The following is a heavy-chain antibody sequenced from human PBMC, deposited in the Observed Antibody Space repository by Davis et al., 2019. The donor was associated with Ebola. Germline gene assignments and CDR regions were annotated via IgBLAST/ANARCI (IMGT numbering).Heavy chain of an antibody. J-gene: IGHJ5*02. V-gene: IGHV4-31*03. D-gene: IGHD5-18*01. Sequence: SETLSLTCTVSGYSISSGYYWSWIRQHPGKGLEWIGYIYYSGSTYYNPSLKSRVTISVDTSKNQFSLKLSSVTAADTAVYYCARVGTMVTALVFDPWGQGTLVTVSS. CDR2: IYYSGST. CDR3: ARVGTMVTALVFDP. CDR1: GYSISSGYY.